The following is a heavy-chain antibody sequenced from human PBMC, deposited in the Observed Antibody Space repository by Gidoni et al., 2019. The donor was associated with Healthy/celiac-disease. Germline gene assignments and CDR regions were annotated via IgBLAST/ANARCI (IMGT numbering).Heavy chain of an antibody. CDR1: GGSFSGYY. V-gene: IGHV4-34*01. D-gene: IGHD6-13*01. CDR2: INHSGST. CDR3: ARGLKGSSWGRSGWYWFDP. Sequence: QVQLQQWGAGLLKPSETLSLTCAVYGGSFSGYYWSWIRQPPGKGLEWIGEINHSGSTNYNPSLKSRVTISVDTSKNQFSLKLSSVTAADTAVYYCARGLKGSSWGRSGWYWFDPWGQGTLVTVSS. J-gene: IGHJ5*02.